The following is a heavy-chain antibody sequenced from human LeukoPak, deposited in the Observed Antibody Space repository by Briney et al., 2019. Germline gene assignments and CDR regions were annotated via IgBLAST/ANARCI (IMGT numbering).Heavy chain of an antibody. D-gene: IGHD2-2*01. V-gene: IGHV4-39*01. CDR2: IYYSGST. J-gene: IGHJ4*02. CDR1: GGSISSYSYY. CDR3: ARTGYCSSASCSVVKQWLVRVYFDY. Sequence: SETLSLTCTVSGGSISSYSYYWGWIRQPPGKGLEWIGSIYYSGSTYNNPSLKNRVTMSVDTSKNQFSLVLNSVTAADTAVYYCARTGYCSSASCSVVKQWLVRVYFDYWGQGTLVTVSS.